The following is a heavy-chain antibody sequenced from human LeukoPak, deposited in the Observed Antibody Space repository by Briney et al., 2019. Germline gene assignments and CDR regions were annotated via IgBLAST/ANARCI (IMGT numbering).Heavy chain of an antibody. J-gene: IGHJ4*02. CDR3: ARDAGSGYSGGWFDY. V-gene: IGHV3-33*01. CDR1: GFTFSSYG. Sequence: GGSLRLSCAASGFTFSSYGMHWVRQAPGKGLEWVAVIWYDGSNKYYADSVKGRFTISRDNSKNTLYLQMNSLRAEDTAVYYCARDAGSGYSGGWFDYWGQGTLVTVSS. CDR2: IWYDGSNK. D-gene: IGHD6-19*01.